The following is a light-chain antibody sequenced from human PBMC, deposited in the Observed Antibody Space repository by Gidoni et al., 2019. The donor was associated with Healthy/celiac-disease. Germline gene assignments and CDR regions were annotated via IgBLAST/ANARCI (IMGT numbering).Light chain of an antibody. J-gene: IGKJ5*01. CDR3: QQRSNWPVT. CDR2: DAS. Sequence: EIVWTQSPATLSLSPGDRATLSCRASQSVSSYLAWYQQKPGQAPRPLIYDASNRATGIPARFSGSGSGTDFTLTVSSLEPEDFAVYYCQQRSNWPVTFGQGTRLEIK. CDR1: QSVSSY. V-gene: IGKV3-11*01.